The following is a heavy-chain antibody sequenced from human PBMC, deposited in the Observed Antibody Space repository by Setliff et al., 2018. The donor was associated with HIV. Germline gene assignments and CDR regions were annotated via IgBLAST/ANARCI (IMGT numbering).Heavy chain of an antibody. Sequence: GASVKVSCKASGYTFTDYYVHWVRQAPGQGLEWMGWINPNGGGTNFAQVRDRVTITADESTSTAYMELSSLRSEDTAVYYCARGDTPSYYYYYYMDVWGKGTTVTVSS. J-gene: IGHJ6*03. CDR3: ARGDTPSYYYYYYMDV. D-gene: IGHD2-15*01. V-gene: IGHV1-2*02. CDR2: INPNGGGT. CDR1: GYTFTDYY.